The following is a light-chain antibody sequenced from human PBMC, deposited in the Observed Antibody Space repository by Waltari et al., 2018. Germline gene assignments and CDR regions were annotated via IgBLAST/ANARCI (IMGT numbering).Light chain of an antibody. CDR1: QNIKNY. Sequence: DIRMTQSPSSLSASVGDRVTITCRATQNIKNYLNWYQQKPGKAPSLLIYDASSLDSGVPSRFSGSGSGTDFTLAISDLQPEDFATYYCQQSYSAPATFGGGTKVEIK. CDR3: QQSYSAPAT. CDR2: DAS. J-gene: IGKJ4*01. V-gene: IGKV1-39*01.